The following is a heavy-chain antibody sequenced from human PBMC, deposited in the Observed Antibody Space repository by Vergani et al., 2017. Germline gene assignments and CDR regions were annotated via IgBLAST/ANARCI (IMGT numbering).Heavy chain of an antibody. CDR2: IYHSGST. D-gene: IGHD3-3*01. Sequence: QVQLQESGPGLVKPSGTLSLTCAVSGGSISSSNWWSWVRQPPGKGLEWIGEIYHSGSTNYNPSLKSRVTISVDTSKNQFSLKLSSVTAADTAVYYCAREGEYDFWGKPYYGMDVWGQGTTVTVSS. CDR3: AREGEYDFWGKPYYGMDV. J-gene: IGHJ6*02. CDR1: GGSISSSNW. V-gene: IGHV4-4*02.